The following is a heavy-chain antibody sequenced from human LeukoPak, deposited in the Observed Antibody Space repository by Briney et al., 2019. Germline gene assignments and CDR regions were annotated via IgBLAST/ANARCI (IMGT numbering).Heavy chain of an antibody. J-gene: IGHJ4*02. V-gene: IGHV3-23*01. CDR2: ISGSGGST. CDR3: ANPTAAAATGGDDY. D-gene: IGHD6-13*01. Sequence: PGGSLRLSCAASGFTFSSYAMSWVRQAPGKGLEWVSAISGSGGSTYYADSVRGGFTISRDNSKNTLYRQVKSLRAEDTAVYYCANPTAAAATGGDDYWGQGTLVTVSS. CDR1: GFTFSSYA.